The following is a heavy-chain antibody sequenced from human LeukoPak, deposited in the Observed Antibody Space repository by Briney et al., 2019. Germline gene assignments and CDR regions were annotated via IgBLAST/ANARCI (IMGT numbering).Heavy chain of an antibody. Sequence: PGGSLRLSCAASGFTFSSYSMNWVRQAPGKGLEWVSYISSSSSTIYYADSVKGRFTISRDNAKNTLYLQMNSLRAEDTAVYYCARDSGRDSGGYWGQGTLVTVSS. CDR3: ARDSGRDSGGY. J-gene: IGHJ4*02. D-gene: IGHD3-10*01. V-gene: IGHV3-48*04. CDR1: GFTFSSYS. CDR2: ISSSSSTI.